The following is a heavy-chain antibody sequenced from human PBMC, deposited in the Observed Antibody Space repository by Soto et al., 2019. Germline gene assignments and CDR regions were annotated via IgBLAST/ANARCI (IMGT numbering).Heavy chain of an antibody. Sequence: QVQLVQSGAEVKKPGSSVKVSCKASGGTFSSYAISWVRQAPGQGLEWMGGIIPIFGTANYAQKFQGRVTITADESTSTAYMELRSLRSEDTAVYYCARNIVVVPAAIPHYYYYYGMDVWGQGTTVTVSS. CDR2: IIPIFGTA. CDR1: GGTFSSYA. J-gene: IGHJ6*02. CDR3: ARNIVVVPAAIPHYYYYYGMDV. D-gene: IGHD2-2*02. V-gene: IGHV1-69*01.